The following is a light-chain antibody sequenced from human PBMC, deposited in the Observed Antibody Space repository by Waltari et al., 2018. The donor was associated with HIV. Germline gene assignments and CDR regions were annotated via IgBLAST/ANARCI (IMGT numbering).Light chain of an antibody. J-gene: IGLJ1*01. V-gene: IGLV3-19*01. CDR3: NSRDSSGNSYV. CDR1: SLRTYY. Sequence: SSELTQDPDVSVALGQTVRITCQGDSLRTYYAAWYQKKPGRAPVLVVYDKNNRPAGIPDRFSGSRSGNTASLTITGTQAEDEADYYCNSRDSSGNSYVFGAGTKVSVL. CDR2: DKN.